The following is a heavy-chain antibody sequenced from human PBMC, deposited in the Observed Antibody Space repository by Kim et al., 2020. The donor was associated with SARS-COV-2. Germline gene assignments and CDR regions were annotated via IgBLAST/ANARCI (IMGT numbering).Heavy chain of an antibody. CDR2: ISGDGGGT. D-gene: IGHD1-1*01. V-gene: IGHV3-43*02. Sequence: GGSLRLSCVAFGFTFDNYAMHWVRQAPGKGLEWVSLISGDGGGTYYADSVKGRFTVSRDNFKDSLYLHMDGLRPEDAAVYFCAKDGSNWNRQVPTDKLLHPWGQGTLVAVSS. CDR3: AKDGSNWNRQVPTDKLLHP. J-gene: IGHJ5*02. CDR1: GFTFDNYA.